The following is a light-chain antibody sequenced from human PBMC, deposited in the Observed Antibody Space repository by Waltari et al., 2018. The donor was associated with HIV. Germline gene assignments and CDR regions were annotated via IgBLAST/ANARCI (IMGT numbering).Light chain of an antibody. CDR3: GTWDDSLSGVL. CDR2: RND. CDR1: SSNIGSNY. J-gene: IGLJ2*01. Sequence: SVLTQPPSASGTPGQRVTISCSGSSSNIGSNYVFWYQQVPGTAPKLLLYRNDQRTAGVSDRVSGSTSGTSSSLAISGLRPEDEADYYCGTWDDSLSGVLFGGGTKLTVL. V-gene: IGLV1-47*01.